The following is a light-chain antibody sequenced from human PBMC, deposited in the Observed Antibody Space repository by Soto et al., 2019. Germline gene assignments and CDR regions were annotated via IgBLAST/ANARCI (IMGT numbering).Light chain of an antibody. CDR1: SNDVGAYNF. CDR3: SSYGGSNNLL. V-gene: IGLV2-8*01. Sequence: QSALTQPPSASGSPGQSVTISCTGTSNDVGAYNFISWYQQHPGKAPKLMIYEVNKRPSGVPDRSSGSKSGNTASLTVSGLQAEDEADYYCSSYGGSNNLLFGGGTKLTVL. CDR2: EVN. J-gene: IGLJ2*01.